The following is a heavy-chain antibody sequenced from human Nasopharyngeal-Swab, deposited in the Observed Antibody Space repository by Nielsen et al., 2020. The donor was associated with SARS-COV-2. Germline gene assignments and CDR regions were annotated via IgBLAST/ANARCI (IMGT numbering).Heavy chain of an antibody. V-gene: IGHV3-48*03. CDR2: ISTTGSAI. CDR3: VRGGYYFMDV. J-gene: IGHJ6*03. Sequence: VRQAPGKGPEWLSYISTTGSAIYYADSVRGRFTISRDNTKNSLYLQMNSLRAEGTAVYYCVRGGYYFMDVWGKGTRVTVSS.